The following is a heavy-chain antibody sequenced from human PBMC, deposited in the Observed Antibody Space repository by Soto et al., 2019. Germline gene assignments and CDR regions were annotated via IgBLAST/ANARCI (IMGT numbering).Heavy chain of an antibody. V-gene: IGHV1-69*12. J-gene: IGHJ6*02. CDR3: ARGPMSNLNDFSYYYYYGMDV. D-gene: IGHD1-1*01. Sequence: QVQLVQSGAEVKKPGSSVKVSCKASGGTFSSYAISWVRQAPGQGLEWMGGIIPIFGTANYAQKFQGRVTITAGDSTSTAYMELSSLRSEDTAVYYCARGPMSNLNDFSYYYYYGMDVWGQGTTVTVSS. CDR1: GGTFSSYA. CDR2: IIPIFGTA.